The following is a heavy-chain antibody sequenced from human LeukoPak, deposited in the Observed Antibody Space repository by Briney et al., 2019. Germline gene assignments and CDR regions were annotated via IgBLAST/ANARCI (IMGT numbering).Heavy chain of an antibody. CDR3: AKEEAPDELLLGY. J-gene: IGHJ4*02. CDR1: GFIFSSYG. Sequence: PGGSLRLSCAASGFIFSSYGMHWVRQAPGKGLEWVAFIRYDGSNKYYADSVKGRFTISRDNSKNTLYLRMNSLRAEDTAVYYCAKEEAPDELLLGYWGQGTLVTVSS. V-gene: IGHV3-30*02. D-gene: IGHD2-2*01. CDR2: IRYDGSNK.